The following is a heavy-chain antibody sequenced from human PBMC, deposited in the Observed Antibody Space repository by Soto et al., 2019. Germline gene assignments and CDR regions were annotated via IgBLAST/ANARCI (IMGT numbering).Heavy chain of an antibody. CDR2: INPSGGST. V-gene: IGHV1-46*01. Sequence: ASVKVSCKASGYTFTSYYMHWVRQAPGQGLEWMGIINPSGGSTSYAQKFQGRVTMTRDTSTSTVYMELSSLRSEDTAVYYCASGSGSYRDYYYYYGMDVWGQGTTVTVS. CDR3: ASGSGSYRDYYYYYGMDV. J-gene: IGHJ6*02. D-gene: IGHD3-10*01. CDR1: GYTFTSYY.